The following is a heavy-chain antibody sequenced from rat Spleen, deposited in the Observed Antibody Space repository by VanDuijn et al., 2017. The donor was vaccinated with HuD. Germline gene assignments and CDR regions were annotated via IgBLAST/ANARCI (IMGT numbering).Heavy chain of an antibody. CDR2: ISTGGGNT. J-gene: IGHJ2*01. V-gene: IGHV5S13*01. CDR3: SRGGATRFDY. D-gene: IGHD1-11*01. CDR1: GFTYSNYV. Sequence: EVQLVESGGGLVQPGRSLKLSCAASGFTYSNYVMAWVRQAPTKGLEWVASISTGGGNTYYRDSVKGRFTVSRDNEQNTLYLQMNSLRSEDTATYYCSRGGATRFDYWGQGVMVTVSS.